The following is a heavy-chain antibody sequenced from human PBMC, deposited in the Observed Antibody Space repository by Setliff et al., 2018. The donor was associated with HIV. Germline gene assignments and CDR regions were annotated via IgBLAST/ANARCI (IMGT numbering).Heavy chain of an antibody. V-gene: IGHV4-39*01. Sequence: PSETLSLTCSVSGGSINSDNYYWGWIRQAPGKGLEWIGSIYYSGTTYYNPSLRGRVTISVGRSMNQFSLTLNSVTAADTATSYCASRGIGVVTMSMPDEFFVHWGHGTLVTVSS. J-gene: IGHJ1*01. D-gene: IGHD2-21*02. CDR3: ASRGIGVVTMSMPDEFFVH. CDR2: IYYSGTT. CDR1: GGSINSDNYY.